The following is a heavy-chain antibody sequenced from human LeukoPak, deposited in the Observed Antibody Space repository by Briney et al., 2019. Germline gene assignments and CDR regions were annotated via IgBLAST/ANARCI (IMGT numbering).Heavy chain of an antibody. CDR2: ISWNSGSM. V-gene: IGHV3-9*01. Sequence: GGSLRLSCAASGFTFSSYWMHWVRQAPGKGLEWVSGISWNSGSMGYADSVKGRFTISRDNAKNSLYLQMNSLRAEDTALYYCARDRAVAGTFGNWFDPWGQGTLVTVSS. J-gene: IGHJ5*02. D-gene: IGHD6-19*01. CDR1: GFTFSSYW. CDR3: ARDRAVAGTFGNWFDP.